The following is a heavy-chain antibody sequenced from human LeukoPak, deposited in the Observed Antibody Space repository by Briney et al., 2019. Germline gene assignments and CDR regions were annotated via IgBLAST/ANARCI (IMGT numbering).Heavy chain of an antibody. D-gene: IGHD3-10*01. CDR1: VYTFTNYD. J-gene: IGHJ4*02. Sequence: GASVTVSFKSSVYTFTNYDINWVRQASGQGLEWMGWMNPSNGNTGYAQKFQGRVTMTRNTSISTAYMELSSLRSGDTAVYYCARDYYGSGSSRGYWGQGTLVTVSS. CDR2: MNPSNGNT. V-gene: IGHV1-8*01. CDR3: ARDYYGSGSSRGY.